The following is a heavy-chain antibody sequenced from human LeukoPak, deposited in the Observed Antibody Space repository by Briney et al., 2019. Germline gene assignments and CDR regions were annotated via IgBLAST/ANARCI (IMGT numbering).Heavy chain of an antibody. D-gene: IGHD5-12*01. CDR3: ARFMGGYDFRFDY. CDR1: GGSISSYY. Sequence: SETLSLTCTVSGGSISSYYWSWIRQPPGKGLEWIGYIYYSGSTNYNPSLKSRVTISVDTSKNQFSLKLSSVTAADTAVYYCARFMGGYDFRFDYWGQGTLVTVSS. CDR2: IYYSGST. J-gene: IGHJ4*02. V-gene: IGHV4-59*08.